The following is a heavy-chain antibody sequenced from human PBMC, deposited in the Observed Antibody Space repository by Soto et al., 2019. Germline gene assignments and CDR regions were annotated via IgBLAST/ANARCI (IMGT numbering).Heavy chain of an antibody. CDR3: AGGGGVGVAGSAAFDM. D-gene: IGHD3-3*01. V-gene: IGHV1-2*02. CDR2: INPATGAA. J-gene: IGHJ3*02. CDR1: GYPVTAYY. Sequence: QLHLVQSGAVVKKPGASVTVSCSASGYPVTAYYMHWVRQAPGRGLEWMGGINPATGAAKYTQTFQGRVPMPRDPSTSTVFMELGGRTSEDTAVFYGAGGGGVGVAGSAAFDMWGQGTLVTVSS.